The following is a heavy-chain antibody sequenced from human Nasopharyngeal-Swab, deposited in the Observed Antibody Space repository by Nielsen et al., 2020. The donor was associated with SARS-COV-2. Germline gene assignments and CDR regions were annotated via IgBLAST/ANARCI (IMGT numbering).Heavy chain of an antibody. CDR1: GSTFDDYA. D-gene: IGHD3-16*01. CDR2: ISWNSGSI. J-gene: IGHJ4*02. Sequence: SLKISCAASGSTFDDYAMHWVRQAPGKGLEWVSGISWNSGSIGYADSVKGRFTISRDNAKNTMYLQMNSLREEDTALYYCARETSASGAYYFDFWGRGTRVTVSS. CDR3: ARETSASGAYYFDF. V-gene: IGHV3-9*01.